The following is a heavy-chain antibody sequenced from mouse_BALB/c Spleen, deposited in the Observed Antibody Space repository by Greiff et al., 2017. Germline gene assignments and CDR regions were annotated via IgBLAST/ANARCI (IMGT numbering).Heavy chain of an antibody. CDR2: ILPGSGST. Sequence: VQLQQSGAELMKPGASVKISCKATGYTFSSYWIEWVKQRPGHGLEWIGEILPGSGSTNYNEKFKGKATFTADTSSNTAYMQLSSLTSEDSAVYYCAREEGYYRYDGGGYAMDYWGQGTSVTVSS. J-gene: IGHJ4*01. CDR1: GYTFSSYW. V-gene: IGHV1-9*01. D-gene: IGHD2-14*01. CDR3: AREEGYYRYDGGGYAMDY.